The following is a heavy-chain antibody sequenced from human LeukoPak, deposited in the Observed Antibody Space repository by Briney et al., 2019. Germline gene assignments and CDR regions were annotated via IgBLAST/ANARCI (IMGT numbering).Heavy chain of an antibody. CDR1: GLTVSRNY. J-gene: IGHJ4*02. V-gene: IGHV3-53*01. D-gene: IGHD6-19*01. CDR2: IYSGGST. Sequence: GGSLRLSCAASGLTVSRNYMSWVRQAPGKGLESVSVIYSGGSTYYADSVKGRFTISRDNAKNSLYLQMNSLRAEDTAVYYCARDLGSGWFDYWGQGTLVTVSS. CDR3: ARDLGSGWFDY.